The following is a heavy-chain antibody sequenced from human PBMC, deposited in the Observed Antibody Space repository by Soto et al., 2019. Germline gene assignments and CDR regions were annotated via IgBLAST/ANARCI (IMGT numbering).Heavy chain of an antibody. CDR1: GFTFTSYW. Sequence: GGSLRLSCAASGFTFTSYWMSWVRQAPGKGLEWVANIKQDGSEKYYVDSVKGRFTISRDNAKNSLFLQMNSLGAEDTAVYYCARGGRYCIGGTCYFPYYYYYYMDVWGKGTTVTVSS. V-gene: IGHV3-7*01. CDR3: ARGGRYCIGGTCYFPYYYYYYMDV. J-gene: IGHJ6*03. D-gene: IGHD2-15*01. CDR2: IKQDGSEK.